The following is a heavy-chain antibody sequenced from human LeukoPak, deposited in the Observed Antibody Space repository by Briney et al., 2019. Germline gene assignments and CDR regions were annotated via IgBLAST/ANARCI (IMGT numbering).Heavy chain of an antibody. CDR3: ARSGYSSSSVGYYYYYYMDV. CDR2: IYPGDSDT. V-gene: IGHV5-51*01. Sequence: KRGESLKISCKGSGYSFTSYWIGWVRQMPGKGLEWIGIIYPGDSDTRYSPSFQGQVTISADKSISTAYLQWSSLKASDTAMYYCARSGYSSSSVGYYYYYYMDVWGKGTTVTVSS. J-gene: IGHJ6*03. D-gene: IGHD6-6*01. CDR1: GYSFTSYW.